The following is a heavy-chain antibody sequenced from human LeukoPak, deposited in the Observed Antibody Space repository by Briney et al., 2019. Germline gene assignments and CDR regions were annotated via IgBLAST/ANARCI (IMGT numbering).Heavy chain of an antibody. D-gene: IGHD3-22*01. Sequence: SETLSLTCTVSGGSISGYYRSWIRQPPGKGLEWIGYIYYSGSTNYNPSLKSRVTISVDTSKNQFSLKLSSVTAADTAVYYCARSYYDSSDYYFTSWGQGILVTVSS. J-gene: IGHJ4*02. V-gene: IGHV4-59*08. CDR1: GGSISGYY. CDR3: ARSYYDSSDYYFTS. CDR2: IYYSGST.